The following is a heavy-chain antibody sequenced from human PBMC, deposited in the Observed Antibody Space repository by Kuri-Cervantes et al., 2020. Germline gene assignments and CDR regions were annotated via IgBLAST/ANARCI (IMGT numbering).Heavy chain of an antibody. Sequence: SETLSLTCTVSGGSISSYYWSWIRQPPGKGLEWIGYIYYSGSTNYNPSLKSRATISVDTSKNQFSLKLSSVTAADTAVYYCARGLDYYGSGSSYWYFDLWGRGTLVTVSS. CDR1: GGSISSYY. CDR3: ARGLDYYGSGSSYWYFDL. J-gene: IGHJ2*01. V-gene: IGHV4-59*01. D-gene: IGHD3-10*01. CDR2: IYYSGST.